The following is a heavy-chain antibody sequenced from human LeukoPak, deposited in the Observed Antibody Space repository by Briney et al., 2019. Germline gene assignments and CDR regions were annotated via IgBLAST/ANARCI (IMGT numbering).Heavy chain of an antibody. Sequence: PGGSLRLSCAASGFTFSDYYMTWIRQAPGKGLEWVSYISSGGSNKYYADSVKGRFTISRDNAKKSLYLEMNSLGAEDTAVYYCARESVVVEATILYYFDYWGQGTLVTVSS. CDR1: GFTFSDYY. J-gene: IGHJ4*02. CDR2: ISSGGSNK. D-gene: IGHD2-15*01. CDR3: ARESVVVEATILYYFDY. V-gene: IGHV3-11*04.